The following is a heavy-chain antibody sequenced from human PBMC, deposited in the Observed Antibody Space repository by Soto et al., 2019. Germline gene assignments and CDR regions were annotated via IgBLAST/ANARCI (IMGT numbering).Heavy chain of an antibody. J-gene: IGHJ3*02. D-gene: IGHD3-9*01. V-gene: IGHV4-39*01. CDR3: ARLSSYYDILTGYYTSAFDI. CDR2: IYYSGST. Sequence: QLQLQESGPGLVKPSETLSLTCTVSGGSISSSSYYWGWIRQPPGKGLEWIGSIYYSGSTYYNPSLKSRVTISVDTSKNQFSLKLSSVTAADTAVYYCARLSSYYDILTGYYTSAFDIWGQGTMVTVSS. CDR1: GGSISSSSYY.